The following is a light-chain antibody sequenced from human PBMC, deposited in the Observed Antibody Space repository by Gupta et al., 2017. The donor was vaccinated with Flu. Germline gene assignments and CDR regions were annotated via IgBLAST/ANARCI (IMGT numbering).Light chain of an antibody. CDR3: QQRSRFPLT. CDR2: YAS. CDR1: QNIGNN. V-gene: IGKV6-21*01. Sequence: DFQSVTPKEKFTITCRASQNIGNNLDWYQQKPGQSPNLLIKYASQCASGVPSRFSGSGFGTDFTLTINSVEAEDAATYYCQQRSRFPLTFGQGTRVEIK. J-gene: IGKJ5*01.